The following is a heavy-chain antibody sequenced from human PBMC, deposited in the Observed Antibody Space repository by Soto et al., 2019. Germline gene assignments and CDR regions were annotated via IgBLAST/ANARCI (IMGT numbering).Heavy chain of an antibody. D-gene: IGHD6-19*01. V-gene: IGHV1-3*01. CDR2: INAGNGNT. CDR1: GYTFTSYA. CDR3: ARGLAPYYFDY. J-gene: IGHJ4*02. Sequence: QVQLVQSGAEVKKPGASVKVSCNASGYTFTSYAMHWVRQAPGQRLERMGWINAGNGNTKYSQKYQGRVTITRATSESTAYMALGSLRSEDTAVYYCARGLAPYYFDYWGQGTLVTVSS.